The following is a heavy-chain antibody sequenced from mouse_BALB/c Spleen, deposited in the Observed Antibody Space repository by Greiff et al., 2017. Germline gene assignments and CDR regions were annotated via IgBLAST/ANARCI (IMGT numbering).Heavy chain of an antibody. CDR1: GFNIKDTY. Sequence: DVHLVESGAELVKPGASVKLSCTASGFNIKDTYMHWVKQRPEQGLEWIGRIDPANGNTKYDPKFQGKATITADTSSNTAYLQLSSLTSEDTAVYYCARGGSSSPWYADWGQGTLVTVSA. V-gene: IGHV14-3*02. CDR3: ARGGSSSPWYAD. D-gene: IGHD1-1*01. J-gene: IGHJ3*01. CDR2: IDPANGNT.